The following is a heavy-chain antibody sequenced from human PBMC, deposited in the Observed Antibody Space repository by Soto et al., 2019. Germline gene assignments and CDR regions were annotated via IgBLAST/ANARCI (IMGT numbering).Heavy chain of an antibody. V-gene: IGHV1-69*06. CDR2: IIPVFGTP. Sequence: QVQLEQSGSEVKKSGSSVKVSCKSSGNSFSSHAITWVRQAPGQGLEWMGGIIPVFGTPSYAQKFQGRVTITADKSTNTSYMDLRSPRSEDTAVYYCARGGALSTSWYWGDGLDSWGQGTQVTVSS. D-gene: IGHD2-2*01. CDR1: GNSFSSHA. CDR3: ARGGALSTSWYWGDGLDS. J-gene: IGHJ4*02.